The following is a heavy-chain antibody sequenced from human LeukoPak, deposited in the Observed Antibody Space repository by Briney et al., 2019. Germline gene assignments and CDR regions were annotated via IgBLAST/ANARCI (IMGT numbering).Heavy chain of an antibody. CDR1: GASIRSGDYY. J-gene: IGHJ5*02. V-gene: IGHV4-30-2*01. CDR2: IYHSGST. Sequence: SETLSLTCTVSGASIRSGDYYWSWIRQPPGKGLEWIGYIYHSGSTYCNPSLKSRVTISVDRSKNQFSLKLSSVTAADTAVYYCAREAAEYCGGDCYLRWFDPWGQGTLVTVSS. D-gene: IGHD2-21*02. CDR3: AREAAEYCGGDCYLRWFDP.